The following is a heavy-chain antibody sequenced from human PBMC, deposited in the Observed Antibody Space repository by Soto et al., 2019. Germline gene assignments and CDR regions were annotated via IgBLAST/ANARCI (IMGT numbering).Heavy chain of an antibody. CDR2: IGAGGTTT. J-gene: IGHJ6*02. D-gene: IGHD2-21*02. CDR1: GFTFNKYP. V-gene: IGHV3-23*01. Sequence: PGGSLRLSCTASGFTFNKYPMTWVRQAPGKGLEWVSLIGAGGTTTYYADSVKGRFNISRDNSKNALYLQMNSLRAGDTAVYYCARDLGDSATEYYYYYGMDVWGQGTTVTVSS. CDR3: ARDLGDSATEYYYYYGMDV.